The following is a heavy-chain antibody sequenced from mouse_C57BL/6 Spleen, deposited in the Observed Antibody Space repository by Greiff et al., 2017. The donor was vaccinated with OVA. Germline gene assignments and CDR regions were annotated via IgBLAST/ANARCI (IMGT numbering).Heavy chain of an antibody. CDR3: TRGYGKASYYFDY. CDR2: IDPENGDT. Sequence: VHVKQSGAELVRPGASVKLSCTASGFNIKDDYMHWVKQRPEQGLEWIGWIDPENGDTEYASKFQGKATITADTSSNTAYLQLSSLTSEDTAVYYCTRGYGKASYYFDYWGQGTTLTVSS. V-gene: IGHV14-4*01. J-gene: IGHJ2*01. D-gene: IGHD1-1*01. CDR1: GFNIKDDY.